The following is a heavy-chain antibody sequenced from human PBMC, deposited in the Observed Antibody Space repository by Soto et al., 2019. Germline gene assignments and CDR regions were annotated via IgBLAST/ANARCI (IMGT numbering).Heavy chain of an antibody. Sequence: QVQLVQSGAEVKKPGASVKVSWKASGYTFTIHDINWVRQATGQGLEWMGWMNPNSGNTGYAEKFQGRVTLTRDTSISIAYMELSSLRSEDTAGYYCARGRENNWNGGNMAAWGKGTTVSVSS. CDR2: MNPNSGNT. J-gene: IGHJ6*03. CDR3: ARGRENNWNGGNMAA. D-gene: IGHD1-1*01. CDR1: GYTFTIHD. V-gene: IGHV1-8*01.